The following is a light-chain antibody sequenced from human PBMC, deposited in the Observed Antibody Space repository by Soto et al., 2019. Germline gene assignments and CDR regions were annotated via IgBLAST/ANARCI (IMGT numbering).Light chain of an antibody. CDR3: CSYVGSYSYV. CDR2: DVI. J-gene: IGLJ1*01. CDR1: SSDVGGYNS. V-gene: IGLV2-11*01. Sequence: QSALTQPRSVSGSPGQSVTLSCIGTSSDVGGYNSVSWYQEHPGKAPKLMIYDVIKRPSGVPDRFSGSKSGNTASLTISGLLAEDEADYYCCSYVGSYSYVFGTGTKVTVL.